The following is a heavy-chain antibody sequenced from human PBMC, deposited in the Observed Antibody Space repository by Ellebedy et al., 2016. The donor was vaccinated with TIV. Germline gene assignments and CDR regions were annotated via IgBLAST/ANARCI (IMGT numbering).Heavy chain of an antibody. CDR1: GFTFSSYT. CDR3: AKDIGQWLVRIGLDY. V-gene: IGHV3-9*01. J-gene: IGHJ4*02. D-gene: IGHD6-19*01. Sequence: SLKISCAASGFTFSSYTIHWVRQAPGKGLEWVSGISWNSGSIGYADSVKGRFTISRDNAKNSLYLQMNSLRAEDTALYYCAKDIGQWLVRIGLDYWGQGTLVTVSS. CDR2: ISWNSGSI.